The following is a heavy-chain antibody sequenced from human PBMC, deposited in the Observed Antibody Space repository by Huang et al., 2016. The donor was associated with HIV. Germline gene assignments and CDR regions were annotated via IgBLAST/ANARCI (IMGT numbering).Heavy chain of an antibody. J-gene: IGHJ4*02. CDR2: IYSGGTT. Sequence: EVQLVESGGGLIQPGGSLRLSCAASGFTVSGTYMSWVRQAPRKVVEWVSVIYSGGTTYFADSVKGRFTFSRDNSKNTVYLQMNSLRADDTAVYYCARGGNTVGYFDNWGQGTLVTVSS. D-gene: IGHD1-26*01. V-gene: IGHV3-53*01. CDR3: ARGGNTVGYFDN. CDR1: GFTVSGTY.